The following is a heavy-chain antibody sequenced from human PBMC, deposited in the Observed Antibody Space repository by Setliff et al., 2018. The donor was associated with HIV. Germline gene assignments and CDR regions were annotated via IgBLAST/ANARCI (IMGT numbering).Heavy chain of an antibody. CDR2: ISTSGSTI. V-gene: IGHV3-48*04. CDR1: GFTFSIYN. D-gene: IGHD3-10*01. CDR3: ARKLRPGHGMDV. Sequence: PGGSLRLSCEASGFTFSIYNMNWVRQAPGKGLEWVSYISTSGSTIYYVDSVKGRFTISRDNAKKSLYLQMNSLRGEDTAVYYCARKLRPGHGMDVWGQGTTVTVSS. J-gene: IGHJ6*02.